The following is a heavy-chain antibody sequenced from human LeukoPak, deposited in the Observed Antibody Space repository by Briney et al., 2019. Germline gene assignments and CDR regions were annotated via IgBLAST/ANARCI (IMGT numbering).Heavy chain of an antibody. CDR2: IYYTGST. Sequence: SETLSLTCSVSGGSINNYYWSWIRQPPGKGLEWIGYIYYTGSTNYNLSLKSRVTLSVDTSKNQFSLKLSSVTAADTAVYYCAGSGGSWSAEYFQHWGQGTLVTVSS. D-gene: IGHD2-15*01. V-gene: IGHV4-59*01. CDR1: GGSINNYY. CDR3: AGSGGSWSAEYFQH. J-gene: IGHJ1*01.